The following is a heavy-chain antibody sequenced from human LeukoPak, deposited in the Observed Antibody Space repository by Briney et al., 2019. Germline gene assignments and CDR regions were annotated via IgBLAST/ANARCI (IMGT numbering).Heavy chain of an antibody. CDR1: GYTFTSYY. CDR2: INPSGGST. CDR3: ARGYLVSSTTHPPPLLTNLWSSYYYYMDV. Sequence: ASVKVSCKASGYTFTSYYMHWVRQAPGQGLEWMGIINPSGGSTSYAQKFQGRVTMTRDMSTSTVYMELSSLRSEDTAVYYCARGYLVSSTTHPPPLLTNLWSSYYYYMDVWGKGTTVTVSS. V-gene: IGHV1-46*01. D-gene: IGHD4/OR15-4a*01. J-gene: IGHJ6*03.